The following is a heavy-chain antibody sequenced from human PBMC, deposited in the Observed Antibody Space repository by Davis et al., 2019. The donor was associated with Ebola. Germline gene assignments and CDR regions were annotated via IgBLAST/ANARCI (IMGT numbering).Heavy chain of an antibody. CDR3: ARRIRGYNYGMDV. D-gene: IGHD3-3*02. J-gene: IGHJ6*02. CDR2: ISYDGSNK. V-gene: IGHV3-30*03. CDR1: GFTFSSYS. Sequence: GESLKISCAASGFTFSSYSMNWVRQAPGKGLEWVAVISYDGSNKYYADSVKGRFTISRDNSKNTLYLQMNSLRAEDTAVYYCARRIRGYNYGMDVWGQGTTVTVSS.